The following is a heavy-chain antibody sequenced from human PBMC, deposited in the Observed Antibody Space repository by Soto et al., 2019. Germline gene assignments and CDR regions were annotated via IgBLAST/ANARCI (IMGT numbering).Heavy chain of an antibody. CDR3: ARTYDFHMDV. Sequence: GGSLRLSCAASGFTFSSYWMSWVRQAPGKGLEWVAIIKQDGSEKQYVESVKGRFSISRDNARNSLYLQMNSLRAEDTAVYYCARTYDFHMDVWGKGTTVTVSS. CDR1: GFTFSSYW. CDR2: IKQDGSEK. V-gene: IGHV3-7*01. D-gene: IGHD3-3*01. J-gene: IGHJ6*03.